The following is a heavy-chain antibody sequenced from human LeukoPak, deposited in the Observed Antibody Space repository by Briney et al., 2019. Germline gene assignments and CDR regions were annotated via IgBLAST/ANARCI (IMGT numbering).Heavy chain of an antibody. CDR2: ISGSGGST. CDR1: GFTFSSYG. J-gene: IGHJ6*03. CDR3: AKAGGSLGYCSGGSCYYSSDYYMDV. V-gene: IGHV3-23*01. Sequence: GGSLRLSCAASGFTFSSYGMSWVSQAPGKGLEWVSAISGSGGSTDYADSVKGRFTISRDNSKNTLYLQMNSLRAEDTAVYYCAKAGGSLGYCSGGSCYYSSDYYMDVWGKGTTVTISS. D-gene: IGHD2-15*01.